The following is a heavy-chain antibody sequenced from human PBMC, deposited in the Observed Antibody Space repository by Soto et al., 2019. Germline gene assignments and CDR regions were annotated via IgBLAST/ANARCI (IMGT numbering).Heavy chain of an antibody. CDR1: GGSISSGDYY. V-gene: IGHV4-30-4*01. D-gene: IGHD2-2*01. J-gene: IGHJ5*02. Sequence: QVPLQESGPGLVKPSQTLSLTCTVSGGSISSGDYYWSWIRQPPGKALEWIGYIYYSGSTYYNPSLKSRVTISVDTSKNQFALKLSSVTAADTAVYYCARDEPNCSSTSCPRGWFDPWGQGTLVTVSS. CDR2: IYYSGST. CDR3: ARDEPNCSSTSCPRGWFDP.